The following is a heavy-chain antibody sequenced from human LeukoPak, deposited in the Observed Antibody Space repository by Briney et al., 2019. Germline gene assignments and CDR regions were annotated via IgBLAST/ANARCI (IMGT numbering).Heavy chain of an antibody. Sequence: NPSETLSLTCTVSGGSISSHYWSWIRQPPGKGLEWIGYIYYTGSTIYNPSLKSRVTISVDTSKNQFSLKLSSVTAADTAVYYCARGVNWFDPWGQGTLVTVSS. J-gene: IGHJ5*02. CDR3: ARGVNWFDP. V-gene: IGHV4-59*11. CDR2: IYYTGST. CDR1: GGSISSHY.